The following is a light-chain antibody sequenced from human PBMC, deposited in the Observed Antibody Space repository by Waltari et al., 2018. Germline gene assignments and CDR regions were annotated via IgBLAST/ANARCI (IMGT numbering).Light chain of an antibody. J-gene: IGKJ2*01. CDR3: QQTFTIPYT. CDR2: AAS. V-gene: IGKV1-39*01. Sequence: DIQLTQSPSPLSASVGDKVTITSRASHTINSCLNWYQQKPGKAPKFLIYAASSLQSGVPSMFSGVASGTDFTLTISSLQPEDFATYYCQQTFTIPYTFGQGTKLEI. CDR1: HTINSC.